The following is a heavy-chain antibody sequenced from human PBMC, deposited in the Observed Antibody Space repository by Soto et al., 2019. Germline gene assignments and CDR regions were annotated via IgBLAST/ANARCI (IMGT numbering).Heavy chain of an antibody. CDR2: ISGSSTTI. J-gene: IGHJ6*02. CDR3: ARDHYSESHYGRGIDV. D-gene: IGHD1-26*01. CDR1: GFTFSAYR. Sequence: EVQVVESGGGLVQPGGSLRLSCAASGFTFSAYRMNWVRQAPGKGLEWVSYISGSSTTIYYADSVKGRFTISRDNAKNSLFLQMSSLRDEDTAVYYCARDHYSESHYGRGIDVWGQGTTVTVSS. V-gene: IGHV3-48*02.